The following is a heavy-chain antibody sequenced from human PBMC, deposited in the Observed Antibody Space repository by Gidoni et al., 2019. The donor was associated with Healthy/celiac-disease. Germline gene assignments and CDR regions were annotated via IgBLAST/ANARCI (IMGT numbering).Heavy chain of an antibody. Sequence: EVQLLESGGGLVQPGGSLRLSCAAPGFTFSSYAMSWVRQAPGKGLEWVSAISGSGGSTYYADSVKGRFTISRDNSKNTLYLQMNSLRAEDTAVYYCAKAALWQWLVLYYFDYWGQGTLVTVSS. CDR1: GFTFSSYA. CDR3: AKAALWQWLVLYYFDY. D-gene: IGHD6-19*01. CDR2: ISGSGGST. J-gene: IGHJ4*02. V-gene: IGHV3-23*01.